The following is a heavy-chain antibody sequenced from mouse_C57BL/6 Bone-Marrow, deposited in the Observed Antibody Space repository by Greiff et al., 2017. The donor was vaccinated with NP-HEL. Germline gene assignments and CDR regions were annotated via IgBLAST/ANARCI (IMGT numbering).Heavy chain of an antibody. D-gene: IGHD2-12*01. V-gene: IGHV14-4*01. J-gene: IGHJ4*01. CDR3: TTPYSYYAMDD. Sequence: EVMLVESGAELVRPGASVKLSCTASGFNITDDYMHWVKQRPEQGLEWIGWIDPENGGTEYASKFQGTATITADTPSNTAYLQLSSLTSEDTAVYYCTTPYSYYAMDDWGQGTSGTGSS. CDR2: IDPENGGT. CDR1: GFNITDDY.